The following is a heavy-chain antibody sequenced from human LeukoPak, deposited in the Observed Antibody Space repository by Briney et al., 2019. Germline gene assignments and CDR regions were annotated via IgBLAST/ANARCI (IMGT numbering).Heavy chain of an antibody. CDR2: INHSGST. CDR1: GGSFSGYY. J-gene: IGHJ4*02. Sequence: SETLSLTCAVYGGSFSGYYWSWIRQPPGKGLEWIGEINHSGSTNYNPSLKSRVTISVDTSKNQFSLKLSSVTAADTAVYYCARGLSGYDWRPSYYFDYWGQGTLVTVSS. V-gene: IGHV4-34*01. D-gene: IGHD5-12*01. CDR3: ARGLSGYDWRPSYYFDY.